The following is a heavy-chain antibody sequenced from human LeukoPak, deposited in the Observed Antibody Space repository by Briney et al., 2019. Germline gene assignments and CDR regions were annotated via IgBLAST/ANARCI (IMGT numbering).Heavy chain of an antibody. V-gene: IGHV3-74*01. D-gene: IGHD6-19*01. CDR3: ARQHSSGWYCYLDY. Sequence: GGSLRLSCAASGFTFSSHWMEWVRQAPGKGLVWVSRVNSDGSSTSYADSVKGRFTISRVNAKNTLYLQMNSLRVEDTAVFYCARQHSSGWYCYLDYWGQGTLVTVSS. CDR2: VNSDGSST. CDR1: GFTFSSHW. J-gene: IGHJ4*02.